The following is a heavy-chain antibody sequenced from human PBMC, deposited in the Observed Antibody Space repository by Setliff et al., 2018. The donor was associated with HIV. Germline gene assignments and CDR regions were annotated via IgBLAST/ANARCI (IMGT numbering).Heavy chain of an antibody. CDR2: IIPAFGTA. D-gene: IGHD2-2*01. CDR3: ARESACSSTSCPKVLDY. V-gene: IGHV1-69*05. CDR1: GDTLSIHP. J-gene: IGHJ4*02. Sequence: SVKVSCKASGDTLSIHPISWVRQAPGRGLDWMGGIIPAFGTANYAQKFQGRVTITTDESTTTVFMELTGLRSEDTAVYYCARESACSSTSCPKVLDYWGQGTLVTVSS.